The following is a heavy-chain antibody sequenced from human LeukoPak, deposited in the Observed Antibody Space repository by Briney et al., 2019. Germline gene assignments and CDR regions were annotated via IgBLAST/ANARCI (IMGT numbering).Heavy chain of an antibody. CDR3: ARVYSSSWYGYYYYGMDV. Sequence: ASVKVSCKASGYTFTSYAMHWVRQAPGQRLEWMGWINAGNGNTKYSQKFQGRVTITRDTSASTAYMELSSLRSEDTAVYYCARVYSSSWYGYYYYGMDVWAKGPRSPSP. J-gene: IGHJ6*02. V-gene: IGHV1-3*01. CDR2: INAGNGNT. D-gene: IGHD6-13*01. CDR1: GYTFTSYA.